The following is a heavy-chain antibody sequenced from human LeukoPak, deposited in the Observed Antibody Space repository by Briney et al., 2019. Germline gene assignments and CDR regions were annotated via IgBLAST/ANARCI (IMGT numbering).Heavy chain of an antibody. CDR2: IYYSGST. CDR1: GFTFSSYA. V-gene: IGHV4-59*12. Sequence: GSLRLSCAASGFTFSSYAMSWVRQAPGKGLEWIGYIYYSGSTNYNPSLKSRVTISVDTSKNQFSLKLSSVTAADTAVYYCARSTAIVANVYYYMDVWGKGTTVTVSS. J-gene: IGHJ6*03. D-gene: IGHD5-12*01. CDR3: ARSTAIVANVYYYMDV.